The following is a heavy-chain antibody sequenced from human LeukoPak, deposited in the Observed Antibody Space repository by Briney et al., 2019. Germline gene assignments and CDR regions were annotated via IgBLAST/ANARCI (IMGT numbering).Heavy chain of an antibody. J-gene: IGHJ4*02. D-gene: IGHD6-13*01. CDR2: MNPNSGNT. V-gene: IGHV1-8*01. Sequence: ASVKVSCKASGYTFTSYDINWVRQAIGQGLEWMGWMNPNSGNTGYAQKFQSRVTMTRNTSISTAYMELSSLRSEDTAVYYCAVSSSWYFSLDYWGQGTLVTVSS. CDR3: AVSSSWYFSLDY. CDR1: GYTFTSYD.